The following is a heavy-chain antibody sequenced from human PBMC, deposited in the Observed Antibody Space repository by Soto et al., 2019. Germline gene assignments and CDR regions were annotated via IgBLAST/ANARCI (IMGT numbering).Heavy chain of an antibody. Sequence: SETLSLTCTVSGGSISSGGYYWSWIRQHPGKGLEWIGYIYYSGGTYYNPSLKSRVTISVDTSKNQFSLKLSSVTAADTAVYYCARDDYGSGKVEVWGKGTTVTVSS. CDR3: ARDDYGSGKVEV. CDR2: IYYSGGT. CDR1: GGSISSGGYY. V-gene: IGHV4-31*03. D-gene: IGHD3-10*01. J-gene: IGHJ6*04.